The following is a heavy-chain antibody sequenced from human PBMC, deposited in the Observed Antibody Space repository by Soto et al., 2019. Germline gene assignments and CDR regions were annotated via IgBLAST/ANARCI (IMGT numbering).Heavy chain of an antibody. CDR2: IYVGDSDT. Sequence: EVQLVQSGAEVKKPGESLKISCKGSGYRFSYSWIGWVRQMSGKGLEWMGTIYVGDSDTRYSPSFQGQVTMSVDKSTSTAYLQWSSLRASDTAMYYCARGLGSSTWYRNWFDPWGPGTLVTVSS. J-gene: IGHJ5*02. CDR3: ARGLGSSTWYRNWFDP. D-gene: IGHD6-13*01. V-gene: IGHV5-51*01. CDR1: GYRFSYSW.